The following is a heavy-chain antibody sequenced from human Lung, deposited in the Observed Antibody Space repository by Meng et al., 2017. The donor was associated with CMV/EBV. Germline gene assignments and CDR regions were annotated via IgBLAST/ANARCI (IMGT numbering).Heavy chain of an antibody. CDR1: SFSGYY. V-gene: IGHV4-34*01. D-gene: IGHD3-3*01. CDR2: INHSRST. CDR3: ARRRVLITIFGVVLDRSFDY. Sequence: SFSGYYWSWIRQPPGKGLEWIGEINHSRSTNYDPSLKSQITISVDTSKNQFSLKLSSVTAADTAVYYCARRRVLITIFGVVLDRSFDYWGQGTLVTVSS. J-gene: IGHJ4*02.